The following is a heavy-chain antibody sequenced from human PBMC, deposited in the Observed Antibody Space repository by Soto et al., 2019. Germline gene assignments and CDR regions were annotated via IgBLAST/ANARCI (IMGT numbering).Heavy chain of an antibody. D-gene: IGHD3-22*01. CDR3: ARDRRPYYYDSSGYYWYFDN. J-gene: IGHJ4*02. CDR1: GYTFTSYG. Sequence: QVQLVQSGAEVKKPGASVKVSCKASGYTFTSYGISWVRQAPGQGLEWMGWISTYNGNTNYAQKLQGRVTMTTDTSTSTAYMELRSLRSDDTAVYYCARDRRPYYYDSSGYYWYFDNWGQGTLVTVS. V-gene: IGHV1-18*04. CDR2: ISTYNGNT.